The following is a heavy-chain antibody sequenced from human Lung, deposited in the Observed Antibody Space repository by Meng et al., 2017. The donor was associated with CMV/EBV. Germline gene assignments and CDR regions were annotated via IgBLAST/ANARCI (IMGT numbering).Heavy chain of an antibody. V-gene: IGHV3-21*01. CDR3: ASDWLGEGGCDY. Sequence: EYXKISXAASGFTFSSYSKNWVRHAPGNGMEGVSSLSSSSSYIYYTESVPGRFTISRDNAKKSLYLQMTSLRTEDTAVYYCASDWLGEGGCDYWGQGKMVTGYS. CDR1: GFTFSSYS. CDR2: LSSSSSYI. D-gene: IGHD3-16*01. J-gene: IGHJ4*02.